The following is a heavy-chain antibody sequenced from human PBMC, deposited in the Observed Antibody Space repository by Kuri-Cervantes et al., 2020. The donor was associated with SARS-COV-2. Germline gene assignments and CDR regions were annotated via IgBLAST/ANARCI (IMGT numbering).Heavy chain of an antibody. J-gene: IGHJ4*02. Sequence: GESLKISCAASGFSFSSYGMSWVRQAPGKGLEWVSAISGSGGSTYYADSVKGRFTISRDNSKNTLYLQMNSLRAEDTAVYYCAKTLRVYSSSPFDYWGQGTLVTVSS. CDR1: GFSFSSYG. V-gene: IGHV3-23*01. CDR3: AKTLRVYSSSPFDY. CDR2: ISGSGGST. D-gene: IGHD6-13*01.